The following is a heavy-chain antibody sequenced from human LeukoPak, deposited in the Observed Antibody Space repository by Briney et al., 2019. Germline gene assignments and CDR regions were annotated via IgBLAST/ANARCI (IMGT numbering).Heavy chain of an antibody. CDR3: ARDQSSGWRNYHWFVP. CDR2: ISSSSSYI. J-gene: IGHJ5*02. D-gene: IGHD6-19*01. V-gene: IGHV3-21*01. Sequence: GGSLRLSCAASGFTFSSYSMNWVRQAPGKGLEWVSSISSSSSYIYYADSVKGRFTISRDNAKTSLYLQMHGLRAEDMAVYYCARDQSSGWRNYHWFVPWGQGALVTVSS. CDR1: GFTFSSYS.